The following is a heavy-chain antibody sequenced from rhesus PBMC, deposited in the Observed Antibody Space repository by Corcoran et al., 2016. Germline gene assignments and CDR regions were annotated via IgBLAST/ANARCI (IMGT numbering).Heavy chain of an antibody. V-gene: IGHV4-80*01. CDR2: IKGNREIT. CDR3: ARDRYLSGSYYRYGLDS. CDR1: GGSFSSYW. D-gene: IGHD3-16*01. J-gene: IGHJ6*01. Sequence: QVQLQESGPGLVKPSETLSLTCAVSGGSFSSYWWSWIRQPPGEGLEWIGRIKGNREITNYNPSLKSRVTISKDASKNQFSLKLSSVTAADTAVYYCARDRYLSGSYYRYGLDSWGQGVVVTVSS.